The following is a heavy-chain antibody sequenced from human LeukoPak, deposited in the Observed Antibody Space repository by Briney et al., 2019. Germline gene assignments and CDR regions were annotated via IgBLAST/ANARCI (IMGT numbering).Heavy chain of an antibody. D-gene: IGHD1-26*01. CDR2: ISYSGST. V-gene: IGHV4-39*01. CDR3: ARLTPYSGSPLGDY. J-gene: IGHJ4*02. CDR1: GGSISSSSNF. Sequence: SETLSLTCTVSGGSISSSSNFWGWIRQPPGKGLEWIGSISYSGSTYYNPSLKSRVTISVDPSKNQFSLKLSSVTAADTAVYYCARLTPYSGSPLGDYWGQGTLVTVSS.